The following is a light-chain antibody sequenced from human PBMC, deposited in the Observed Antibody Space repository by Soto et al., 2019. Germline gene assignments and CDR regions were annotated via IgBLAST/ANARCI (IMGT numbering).Light chain of an antibody. V-gene: IGKV3-20*01. CDR1: QSVSSNY. CDR3: QQYGSSLMYT. CDR2: GAS. J-gene: IGKJ5*01. Sequence: EIVLTQSPGTLSLSPGERATLSCRASQSVSSNYLAWYQQKPGQAPRLLIYGASNRATGIPDRFSGSGSATDFTLTISRLEPEDFAVYYCQQYGSSLMYTFGQGTRLEIK.